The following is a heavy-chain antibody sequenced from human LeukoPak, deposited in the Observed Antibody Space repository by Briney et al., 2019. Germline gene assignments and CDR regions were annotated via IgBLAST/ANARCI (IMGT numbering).Heavy chain of an antibody. V-gene: IGHV1-69*01. D-gene: IGHD2-15*01. CDR3: AREGGYCSGGSCYSPQYFQH. CDR1: GGTFSSYA. J-gene: IGHJ1*01. Sequence: VASVNVSCKASGGTFSSYAISWVRQAPGHGLEWMGGIIPIFGTANYAQKFQGRVTITADESTSTAYMELSSLRSEDTAVYYCAREGGYCSGGSCYSPQYFQHWGQGTLVTVSS. CDR2: IIPIFGTA.